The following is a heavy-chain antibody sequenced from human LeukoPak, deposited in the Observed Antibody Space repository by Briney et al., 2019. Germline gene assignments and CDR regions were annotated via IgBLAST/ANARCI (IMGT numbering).Heavy chain of an antibody. V-gene: IGHV4-59*01. J-gene: IGHJ4*02. CDR2: ICYSGST. Sequence: PSETLSLTCTVSGGSISSYYWSWIRQPPGKGQEWIGYICYSGSTNYNPSLKSRVTISVDTSKNQFSLKLSAVNAAVTAVYYCAIAYDFWSGYYHYGRQGTLVTVSS. CDR1: GGSISSYY. CDR3: AIAYDFWSGYYHY. D-gene: IGHD3-3*01.